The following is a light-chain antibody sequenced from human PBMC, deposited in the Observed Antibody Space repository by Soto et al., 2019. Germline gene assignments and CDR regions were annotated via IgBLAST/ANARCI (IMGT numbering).Light chain of an antibody. V-gene: IGKV3-15*01. Sequence: EIVMTQSPATLSVSPGERATLSCRACPGVSSNLAWSPQKPGQAPRLLIYGASTRATGIPARFSGSGSGTEFTLTNSSLQSEDWAEDYCQQYKNWPLTFGGGTRVEIK. J-gene: IGKJ4*01. CDR3: QQYKNWPLT. CDR1: PGVSSN. CDR2: GAS.